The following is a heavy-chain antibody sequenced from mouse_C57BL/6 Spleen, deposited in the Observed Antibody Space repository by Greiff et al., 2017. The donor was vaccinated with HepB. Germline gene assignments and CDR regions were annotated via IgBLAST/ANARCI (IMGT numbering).Heavy chain of an antibody. V-gene: IGHV7-3*01. D-gene: IGHD4-1*01. J-gene: IGHJ1*03. CDR2: IRNKANGYTT. CDR3: ARSNWDGYFDV. Sequence: EVKLVESGGGLVQPGGSLSLSCAASGFTFTDYYMSWVRQPPGKALEWLGFIRNKANGYTTEYSASVKGRFTISRDNSQSILYLQMNALRAEDSATYYCARSNWDGYFDVWGTGTTVTVSS. CDR1: GFTFTDYY.